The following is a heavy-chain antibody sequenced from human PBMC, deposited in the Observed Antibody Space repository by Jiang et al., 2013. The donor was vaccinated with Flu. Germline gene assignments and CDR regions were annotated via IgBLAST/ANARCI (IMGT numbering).Heavy chain of an antibody. V-gene: IGHV3-23*01. D-gene: IGHD2-8*02. Sequence: VQLLESGGGLVQPGGSLRLSCEGSGFSFSTYVIAWVRQAPGKGLEWVSTITITPTGSTTYYANSVKGRFTISRDNSKNTLYLQMSSLGAEDTVIYYCATRLGYCTGVSSISCYSSFDIWGQGTMVTVSS. CDR2: ITPTGSTT. CDR3: ATRLGYCTGVSSISCYSSFDI. CDR1: GFSFSTYV. J-gene: IGHJ3*02.